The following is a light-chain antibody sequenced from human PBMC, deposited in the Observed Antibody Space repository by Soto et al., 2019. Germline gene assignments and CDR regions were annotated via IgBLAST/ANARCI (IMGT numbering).Light chain of an antibody. J-gene: IGKJ5*01. CDR1: QSVSRR. Sequence: PGGIATLSFRASQSVSRRLAWYQHRPGQSPRLLISGASMRASGVPVRFSGSGSGTDFTLTISRLEPEDFAVYYCQHYGETPITFGLGTRLEV. CDR3: QHYGETPIT. V-gene: IGKV3-20*01. CDR2: GAS.